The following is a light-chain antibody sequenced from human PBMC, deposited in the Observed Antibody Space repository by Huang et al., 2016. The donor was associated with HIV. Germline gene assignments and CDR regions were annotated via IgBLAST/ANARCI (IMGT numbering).Light chain of an antibody. CDR2: WAS. V-gene: IGKV4-1*01. CDR1: QSVYASSTSKDY. Sequence: DIIMSQSPESLTVSLGERATLNCRSSQSVYASSTSKDYMAWFQQKPGQPPKLHLFWASSREGGVPDRLSGSGSGTHFTLTIANLQPEDAAIYYCQQYYSLPQTFGQGTRV. CDR3: QQYYSLPQT. J-gene: IGKJ1*01.